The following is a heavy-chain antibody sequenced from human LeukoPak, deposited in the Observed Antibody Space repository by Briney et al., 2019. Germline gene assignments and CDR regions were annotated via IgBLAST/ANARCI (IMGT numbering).Heavy chain of an antibody. V-gene: IGHV4-59*13. D-gene: IGHD6-13*01. CDR3: ARVWGVLYLQQLDY. CDR1: GRSISSYY. CDR2: FYYCGST. J-gene: IGHJ4*02. Sequence: PSETLSLTCTVSGRSISSYYWRWIRQPPARVREWVGYFYYCGSTNYSPSLKSRVTISVDTSKNQFSLKLSSVTAADTAVYYCARVWGVLYLQQLDYWGQGTLVTVSS.